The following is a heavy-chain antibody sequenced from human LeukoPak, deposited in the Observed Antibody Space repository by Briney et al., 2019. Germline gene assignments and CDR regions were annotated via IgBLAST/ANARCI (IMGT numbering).Heavy chain of an antibody. J-gene: IGHJ3*02. V-gene: IGHV4-59*08. CDR2: IYYSGST. D-gene: IGHD3-10*01. Sequence: PSETLSLTCTVSGGSISSYYWSWIRQPPGKGLEWIGYIYYSGSTNYNPSLKSRVTISVDTSKNQFSLKLSSVTAADTAVYYCARQSPLVRALDIWGQGTMVTVSS. CDR3: ARQSPLVRALDI. CDR1: GGSISSYY.